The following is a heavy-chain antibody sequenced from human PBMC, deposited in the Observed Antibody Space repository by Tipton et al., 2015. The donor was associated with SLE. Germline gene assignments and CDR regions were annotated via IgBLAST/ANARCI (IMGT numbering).Heavy chain of an antibody. V-gene: IGHV4-4*02. CDR3: AKDYNHDNADYN. D-gene: IGHD4-17*01. CDR1: GSSIRSSNW. Sequence: TLSLTCAVSGSSIRSSNWWSWVRQPPGKGLEWIGEIHHSGSTNSNPSLKSRVTISVDKSKNQFSLKLSSVTVADTAVYYCAKDYNHDNADYNWGQGTLVIVSS. CDR2: IHHSGST. J-gene: IGHJ4*02.